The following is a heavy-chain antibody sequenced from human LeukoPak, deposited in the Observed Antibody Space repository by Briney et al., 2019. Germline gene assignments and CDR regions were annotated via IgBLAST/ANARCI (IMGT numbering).Heavy chain of an antibody. D-gene: IGHD3-10*01. CDR1: GCTLSSYD. V-gene: IGHV3-48*03. J-gene: IGHJ6*02. Sequence: PGGGLRLFCGASGCTLSSYDVRWVSQAPGKGGEGVAYISSSGSTISYADYAKNRLTSSSKNGNNSLHLQMNSLRTEDTAVYYCSRGSGKVVGEAMDIWGQGTTVTVSS. CDR2: ISSSGSTI. CDR3: SRGSGKVVGEAMDI.